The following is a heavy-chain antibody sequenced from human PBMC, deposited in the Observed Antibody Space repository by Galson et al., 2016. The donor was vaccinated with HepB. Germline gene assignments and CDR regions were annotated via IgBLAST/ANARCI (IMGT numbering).Heavy chain of an antibody. CDR2: IYPGDSDT. D-gene: IGHD3-22*01. Sequence: KVSCKASGHTFSSYWIGWVRQMPGKGLEWMGIIYPGDSDTRYSPSFHGPVTISADKSINTAYLQWSSLKASDTAIYYCAGHYDSSGPSPLNAFDMWGQGTVVTVSS. J-gene: IGHJ3*02. CDR1: GHTFSSYW. V-gene: IGHV5-51*01. CDR3: AGHYDSSGPSPLNAFDM.